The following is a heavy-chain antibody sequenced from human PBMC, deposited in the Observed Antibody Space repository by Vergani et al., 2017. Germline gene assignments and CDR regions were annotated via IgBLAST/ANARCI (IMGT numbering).Heavy chain of an antibody. D-gene: IGHD3-10*01. V-gene: IGHV1-69*01. J-gene: IGHJ5*02. CDR3: ARAHYGAGRPNWFDP. CDR2: IIPIFGTA. CDR1: GGTFSSYA. Sequence: VQLLESGAEVKKPGSSVKVSCKASGGTFSSYAISWVRQAPGQGLEWMGGIIPIFGTANYAQKFQGRVTLTADESTSTAYMELSSLRSEDTAVDYCARAHYGAGRPNWFDPWGQGTLVTVSS.